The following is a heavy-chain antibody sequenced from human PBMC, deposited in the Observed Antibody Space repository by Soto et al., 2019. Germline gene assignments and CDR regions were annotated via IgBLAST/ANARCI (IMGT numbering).Heavy chain of an antibody. CDR1: GASINSHY. D-gene: IGHD2-15*01. V-gene: IGHV4-59*11. CDR3: ARVTGVVAPFAFDI. Sequence: SETLSLTCTVSGASINSHYWSWIRQPPGKGLEWIGYIYYSGSTNYNPSLKSRVTISIDTSKHQFSLKMSSVTAADTAVYYCARVTGVVAPFAFDIWGQGTTVTGSS. J-gene: IGHJ3*02. CDR2: IYYSGST.